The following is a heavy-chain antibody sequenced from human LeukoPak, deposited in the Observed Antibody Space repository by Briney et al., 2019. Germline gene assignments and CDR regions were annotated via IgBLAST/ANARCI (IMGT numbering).Heavy chain of an antibody. CDR3: ARGYSSGWEFDY. Sequence: PGGSLRLSCAASGFTFSSYSMNWVRQAPGKGLEWVSSISSSSGYINYPDSVKGRFTISRENAKNSLYLQMNSLRAEDTAVYYCARGYSSGWEFDYWGQGTLVTVSS. J-gene: IGHJ4*02. CDR1: GFTFSSYS. V-gene: IGHV3-21*01. CDR2: ISSSSGYI. D-gene: IGHD6-19*01.